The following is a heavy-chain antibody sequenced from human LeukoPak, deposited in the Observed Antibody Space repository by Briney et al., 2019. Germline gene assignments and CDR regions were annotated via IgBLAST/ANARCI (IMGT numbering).Heavy chain of an antibody. Sequence: GGSLRLSCAASGFTFSSYAMSWVRQAPGKGLEWVGFIRTKASGGTTEYAASVKGRFTISRDDSESIAYLQMNSLKTEDTAVYYCSRSYCSGGTCYGQYYFDCWGQGTLVTVSS. CDR3: SRSYCSGGTCYGQYYFDC. D-gene: IGHD2-15*01. J-gene: IGHJ4*02. V-gene: IGHV3-49*04. CDR2: IRTKASGGTT. CDR1: GFTFSSYA.